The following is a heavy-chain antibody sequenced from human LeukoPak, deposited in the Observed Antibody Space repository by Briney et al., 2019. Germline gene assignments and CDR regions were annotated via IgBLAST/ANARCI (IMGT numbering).Heavy chain of an antibody. CDR1: GYSFTSYW. Sequence: GESLKISCKGSGYSFTSYWTGWVRQMPGKGLEWMGIIYPGDSDVRYNPSFQGQVTISADKSINTAYLQWSSLKASDTATYYCARHPGLTSRWLDPWGQGTLVTVSS. CDR3: ARHPGLTSRWLDP. V-gene: IGHV5-51*01. CDR2: IYPGDSDV. J-gene: IGHJ5*02. D-gene: IGHD1-20*01.